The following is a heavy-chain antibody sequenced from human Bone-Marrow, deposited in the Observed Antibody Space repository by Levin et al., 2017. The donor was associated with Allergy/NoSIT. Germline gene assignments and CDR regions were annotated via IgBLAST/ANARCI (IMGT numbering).Heavy chain of an antibody. CDR2: ISYDGSNK. J-gene: IGHJ4*02. CDR3: AKGNYGSGSFFDY. V-gene: IGHV3-30*18. D-gene: IGHD3-10*01. CDR1: GFTFSSYG. Sequence: QAGGSLRLSCAASGFTFSSYGMHWVRQAPGKGLEWVAVISYDGSNKYYADSVKGRFTISRDNSKNTLYLQMNSLRAEDTAVYYCAKGNYGSGSFFDYWGQGTLVTVSS.